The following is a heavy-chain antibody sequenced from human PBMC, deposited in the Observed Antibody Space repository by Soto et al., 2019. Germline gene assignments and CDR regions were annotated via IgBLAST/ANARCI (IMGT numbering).Heavy chain of an antibody. CDR2: IDPSDSYT. Sequence: PGESLKISCKGSGYSFTSDWISWVRQMPGKGLEWMGRIDPSDSYTNYSPSFQGHVTISADKSISTAYLQWSSLKASDTAMYYCARPVDTDYYYGMDVWGQGTTVTVSS. D-gene: IGHD5-18*01. V-gene: IGHV5-10-1*01. CDR1: GYSFTSDW. CDR3: ARPVDTDYYYGMDV. J-gene: IGHJ6*02.